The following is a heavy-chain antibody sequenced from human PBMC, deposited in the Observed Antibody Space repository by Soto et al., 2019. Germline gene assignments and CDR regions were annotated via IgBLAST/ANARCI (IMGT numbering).Heavy chain of an antibody. D-gene: IGHD6-6*01. J-gene: IGHJ6*02. CDR2: SSSRSYTI. V-gene: IGHV3-48*02. CDR3: ARGGSSSDNGMDV. CDR1: GFSFSTYS. Sequence: EVQLVESGGGLVQPGGSLRLSCAASGFSFSTYSMNWVRQAPGKGLEWVSYSSSRSYTIYYIDSVKGRFTISRDNAKSSLYLQMNSLRDEDTAVYYCARGGSSSDNGMDVGGQGTTVTVSS.